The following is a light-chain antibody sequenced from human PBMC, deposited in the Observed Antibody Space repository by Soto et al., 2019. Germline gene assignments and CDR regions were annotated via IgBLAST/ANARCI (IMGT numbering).Light chain of an antibody. CDR2: EVN. Sequence: QSVLSRAPSASGSPGQAVAICCTGTSSDVGXHKYVSWDQQHPGKDPKLLIDEVNNRPSGVSNRFSGSKSGNKAYLTSSGLQVEDEAEYFCFAFTTTSTHVLGTGTKVTVL. V-gene: IGLV2-14*01. CDR1: SSDVGXHKY. J-gene: IGLJ1*01. CDR3: FAFTTTSTHV.